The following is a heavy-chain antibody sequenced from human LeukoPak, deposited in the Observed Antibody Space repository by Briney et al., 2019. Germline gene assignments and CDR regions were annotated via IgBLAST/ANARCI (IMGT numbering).Heavy chain of an antibody. Sequence: SETLSLTCSVSSDSISAYYWSWIRQPAGRGLEWIGRISPSGSSSYNPSLKSRVTMSLDTSKNQFSLKLSSVTTADTAVYFCARDPSLFNGFFDYWGQGTLVSVSS. CDR2: ISPSGSS. V-gene: IGHV4-4*07. CDR3: ARDPSLFNGFFDY. CDR1: SDSISAYY. D-gene: IGHD5-24*01. J-gene: IGHJ4*02.